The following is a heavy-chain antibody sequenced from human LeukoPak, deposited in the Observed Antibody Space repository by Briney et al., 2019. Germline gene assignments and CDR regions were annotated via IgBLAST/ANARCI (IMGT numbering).Heavy chain of an antibody. J-gene: IGHJ4*02. CDR2: IYYNGYT. CDR1: GGSISSYY. V-gene: IGHV4-39*01. D-gene: IGHD2-15*01. Sequence: SETLSLTCTVSGGSISSYYWDWIRQPPGKGLEWIGHIYYNGYTYYNPSLKSRVTISVDTSKNQFSLKLSSVTAADTAVYYCARHCSAGSCYSAVDCWGQGTLVTVSS. CDR3: ARHCSAGSCYSAVDC.